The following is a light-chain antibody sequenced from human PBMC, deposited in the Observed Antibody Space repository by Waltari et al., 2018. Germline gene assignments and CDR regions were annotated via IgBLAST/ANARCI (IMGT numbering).Light chain of an antibody. V-gene: IGLV2-23*02. CDR3: CSYAGNSALI. CDR2: DVT. CDR1: SSDVGAYNY. Sequence: QSALTQPASVSGSPGQSITIFCTGTSSDVGAYNYVSWYQQPPGKAPKLILYDVTKRPAGISNRFSGSMSGNTASLIISRLHPEDEADYHCCSYAGNSALIFGGGTRLTVL. J-gene: IGLJ2*01.